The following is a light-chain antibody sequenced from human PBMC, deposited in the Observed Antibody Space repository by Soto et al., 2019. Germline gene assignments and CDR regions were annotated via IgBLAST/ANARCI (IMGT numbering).Light chain of an antibody. J-gene: IGLJ1*01. V-gene: IGLV2-14*01. CDR2: EVT. Sequence: QSALTQPASVSGSPGQSVTISCTGTSSDVGAYNYVSWYQQHPGKAPKLMIYEVTNRPSGVSNRFSGSKSGNTASLTISGLQAEDEAEYYCNSYAGTLTRFVFGTGTKLTVL. CDR1: SSDVGAYNY. CDR3: NSYAGTLTRFV.